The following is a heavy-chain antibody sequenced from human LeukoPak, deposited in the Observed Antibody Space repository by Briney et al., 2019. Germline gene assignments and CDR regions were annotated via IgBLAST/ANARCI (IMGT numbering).Heavy chain of an antibody. CDR3: ARDGCSSTSCPDV. J-gene: IGHJ6*02. V-gene: IGHV1-2*02. CDR2: INPNSGGT. CDR1: GYTFTGYY. Sequence: ASVKVSCKASGYTFTGYYMHWVRQAPGQGLEWMGWINPNSGGTNYVQKFQGRVTMTRDTSISTAYMELSRLRSDDTAVYYCARDGCSSTSCPDVWGQGTTVTVSS. D-gene: IGHD2-2*01.